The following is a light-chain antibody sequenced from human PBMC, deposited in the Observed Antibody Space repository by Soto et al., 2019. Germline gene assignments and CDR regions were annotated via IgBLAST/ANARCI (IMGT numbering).Light chain of an antibody. CDR2: WAS. Sequence: DIVMTQSPDSLAVSLGERATINCKYSQSVLYSSNNKNYLAWYQQKPGQPPKLLIYWASTRESGVPDRFSGSGSGTDFTLNIGSLQAADVAVYYGQQYYRPWTFGKGTKVEIK. CDR1: QSVLYSSNNKNY. CDR3: QQYYRPWT. V-gene: IGKV4-1*01. J-gene: IGKJ1*01.